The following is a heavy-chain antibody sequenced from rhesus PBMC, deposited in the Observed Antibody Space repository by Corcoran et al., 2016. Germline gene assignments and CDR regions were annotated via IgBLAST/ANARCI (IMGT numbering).Heavy chain of an antibody. CDR3: ARDPQRYSWNRLDY. V-gene: IGHV4S9*01. J-gene: IGHJ4*01. D-gene: IGHD1-1-1*01. Sequence: QVQLQESGPGLVKPSETLSLTCAVAGGSIRDYYYWNWIRQPPGKGLEWIGNIYGNNASTYYNPSLKSRGTISKDTSKNQFFLKLSSVTAADTAVYYCARDPQRYSWNRLDYLGQGVLVTVSS. CDR2: IYGNNAST. CDR1: GGSIRDYYY.